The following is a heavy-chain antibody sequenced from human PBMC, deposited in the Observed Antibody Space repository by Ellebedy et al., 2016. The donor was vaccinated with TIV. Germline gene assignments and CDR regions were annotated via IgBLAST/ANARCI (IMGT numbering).Heavy chain of an antibody. V-gene: IGHV4-59*01. J-gene: IGHJ4*02. D-gene: IGHD6-13*01. CDR1: GGSISSYS. CDR2: IYYSGST. CDR3: ARVTIAAAGRFDS. Sequence: MPGGSQRLSCTVSGGSISSYSWSWIRQPPGKALEWIGYIYYSGSTNYSPSLKSRVTISVDTSKNQFSLKLSSVTAADTAMYYCARVTIAAAGRFDSWGQGALVTVSS.